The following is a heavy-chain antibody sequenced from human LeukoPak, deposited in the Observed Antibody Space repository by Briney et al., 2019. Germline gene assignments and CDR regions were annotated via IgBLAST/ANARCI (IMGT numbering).Heavy chain of an antibody. Sequence: GGSLRLSCTASGFNFGDYAMSWFRQAPEKGLEGVGFITNKAFGGTAEYAASVKGRFTISRDDSRSIAYLQMDNLRTEDTGVYYCTRDEYGSGSNFFDYWGQGALVTVSS. D-gene: IGHD2-15*01. V-gene: IGHV3-49*03. J-gene: IGHJ4*02. CDR2: ITNKAFGGTA. CDR1: GFNFGDYA. CDR3: TRDEYGSGSNFFDY.